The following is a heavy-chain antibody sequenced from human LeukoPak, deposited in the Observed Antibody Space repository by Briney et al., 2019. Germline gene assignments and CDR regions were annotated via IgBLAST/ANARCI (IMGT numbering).Heavy chain of an antibody. CDR1: GFTFRTYA. D-gene: IGHD6-13*01. V-gene: IGHV3-23*01. CDR3: AKDKAPGSWDTPSDF. Sequence: GGSLRLSCAASGFTFRTYAMSWVRQAPGKGLEWVSGISDSGDGTYYAESVKGRFTISRDNSKNTVFLQMNSLRADDTAKYYCAKDKAPGSWDTPSDFWGQGTLVTVSS. CDR2: ISDSGDGT. J-gene: IGHJ4*02.